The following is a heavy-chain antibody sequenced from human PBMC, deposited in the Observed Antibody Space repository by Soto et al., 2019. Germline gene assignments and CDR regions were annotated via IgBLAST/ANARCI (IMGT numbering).Heavy chain of an antibody. CDR2: IIPIFGTA. Sequence: ASVKVSCKASGGTFSSYAISWVRQAPGQGLEWMGGIIPIFGTANYAQKFQGRVTITADESTSTAYMELSSLRSEDTAVYYCARGPLHYYGSGSYRIPSNYFDYWGQGTLVTVSS. D-gene: IGHD3-10*01. J-gene: IGHJ4*02. V-gene: IGHV1-69*13. CDR3: ARGPLHYYGSGSYRIPSNYFDY. CDR1: GGTFSSYA.